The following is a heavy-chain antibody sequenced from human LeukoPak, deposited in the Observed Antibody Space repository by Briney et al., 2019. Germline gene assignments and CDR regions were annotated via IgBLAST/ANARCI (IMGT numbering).Heavy chain of an antibody. Sequence: PSETLPLTXAVRGGSFRGYYWSWIRQPQGTGLERFGEINHSGSTKYNPSLKSRVTISVDTSNNQFSLKLSSVTAADTAVYYCARFQYYDSTPQGIWGQGTMVTVSS. D-gene: IGHD3-22*01. CDR1: GGSFRGYY. CDR3: ARFQYYDSTPQGI. CDR2: INHSGST. V-gene: IGHV4-34*01. J-gene: IGHJ3*02.